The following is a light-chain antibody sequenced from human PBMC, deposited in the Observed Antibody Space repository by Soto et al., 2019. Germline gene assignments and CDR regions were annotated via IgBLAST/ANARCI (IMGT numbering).Light chain of an antibody. Sequence: EIVLTQSPGTLSLSPGERATLFCRASQSVSSSYLAWYQQKPGQAPRLLIYYASSRATGTPDRFSGSGSGTDFTLTIGRLEPEDFAAYYCQHHSSSPPSWTFGQGTTVEIK. V-gene: IGKV3-20*01. J-gene: IGKJ1*01. CDR1: QSVSSSY. CDR2: YAS. CDR3: QHHSSSPPSWT.